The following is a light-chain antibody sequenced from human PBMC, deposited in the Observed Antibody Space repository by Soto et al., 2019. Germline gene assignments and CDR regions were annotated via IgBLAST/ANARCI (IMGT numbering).Light chain of an antibody. V-gene: IGLV2-14*01. Sequence: QAVLTQPASVSGPPGQSITNSCTRTRSDVGGFNYVSWYQQHPGKAPKLLIFDVYSRPSGISNRFSGSKSGNTASLTIPGLQAEDEDDYYCSSYTTSSSYVFGAGTKVTVL. CDR2: DVY. CDR3: SSYTTSSSYV. J-gene: IGLJ1*01. CDR1: RSDVGGFNY.